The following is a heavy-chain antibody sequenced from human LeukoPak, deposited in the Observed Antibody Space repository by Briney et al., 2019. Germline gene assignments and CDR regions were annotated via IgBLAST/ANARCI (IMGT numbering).Heavy chain of an antibody. J-gene: IGHJ4*02. CDR3: AREHPVAIAADY. Sequence: SETLSLTCTVSGGSISSSSYYWGWIRQPPGKGLEWIGSIYYSGSTYYNPSLKSRVTMSVDTSKNQFSLKLTSVTAADTAVYYCAREHPVAIAADYWVQGTLVTVSS. CDR1: GGSISSSSYY. V-gene: IGHV4-39*07. CDR2: IYYSGST. D-gene: IGHD6-25*01.